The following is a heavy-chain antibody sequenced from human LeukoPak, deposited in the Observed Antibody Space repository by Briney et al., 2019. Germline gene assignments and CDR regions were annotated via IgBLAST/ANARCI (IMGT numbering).Heavy chain of an antibody. CDR3: AKDVTGVVVPAAINGY. CDR1: GFTFSSYA. CDR2: ISGSGGST. V-gene: IGHV3-23*01. D-gene: IGHD2-2*02. Sequence: GGSLRLSCAASGFTFSSYAMSWGRQAPGEGLEWVSAISGSGGSTYYADSVKGQFTISRDNSKNTLYLQMNSLRAEDTAVYYCAKDVTGVVVPAAINGYWGQGTLVTVSS. J-gene: IGHJ4*02.